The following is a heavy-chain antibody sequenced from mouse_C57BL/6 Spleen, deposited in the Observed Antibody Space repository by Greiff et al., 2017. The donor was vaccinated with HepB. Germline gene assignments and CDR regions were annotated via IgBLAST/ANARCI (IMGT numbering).Heavy chain of an antibody. J-gene: IGHJ2*01. CDR3: TKDYLFDY. D-gene: IGHD2-4*01. Sequence: EVQLQESGAELVRPGASVKLSCTASGFNIKDDYMHWVKQRPEQGLEWIGWIDPENGDTEYASKFQGKATITADTSSNTAYLQLSSLTSEYTAVYYCTKDYLFDYWGQGTTLTVSS. CDR2: IDPENGDT. CDR1: GFNIKDDY. V-gene: IGHV14-4*01.